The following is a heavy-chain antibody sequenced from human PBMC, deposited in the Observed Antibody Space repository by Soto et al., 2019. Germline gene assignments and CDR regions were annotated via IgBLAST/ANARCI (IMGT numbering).Heavy chain of an antibody. CDR3: AKDLGSGSAFDY. CDR2: ISYDGSNK. J-gene: IGHJ4*02. Sequence: PGGSLRLSCAASGFTFSSYGMHWVRQAPGKGLEWVAVISYDGSNKYYADSVKGRFTISRDNSKNTLYLQMSSLRAEDTAVYYCAKDLGSGSAFDYWGPGTLVTVSS. D-gene: IGHD3-22*01. CDR1: GFTFSSYG. V-gene: IGHV3-30*18.